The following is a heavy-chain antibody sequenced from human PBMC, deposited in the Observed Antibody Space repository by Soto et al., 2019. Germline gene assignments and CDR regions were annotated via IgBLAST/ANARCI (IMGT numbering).Heavy chain of an antibody. J-gene: IGHJ6*02. CDR2: IYYSGST. Sequence: SETLSLTCTVSGGSISSYYWSWIRQPPGKGLEWIGYIYYSGSTNYNPSLKSRVTISVDTSKNQFSLKLSSVTAADTATYYYGSGSYLISYYYYGMDVWGQGTTVTVSS. CDR1: GGSISSYY. D-gene: IGHD3-10*01. CDR3: GSGSYLISYYYYGMDV. V-gene: IGHV4-59*01.